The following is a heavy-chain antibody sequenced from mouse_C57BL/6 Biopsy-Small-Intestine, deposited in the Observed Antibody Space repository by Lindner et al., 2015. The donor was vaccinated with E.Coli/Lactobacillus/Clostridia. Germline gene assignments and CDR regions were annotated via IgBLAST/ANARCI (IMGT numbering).Heavy chain of an antibody. CDR3: ARPTSIADRHVYTWIDDTHPFDY. V-gene: IGHV1-84*02. CDR1: GYTFTNYA. J-gene: IGHJ4*01. Sequence: SVKVSCKASGYTFTNYAVHWVRQAPGQGLEWMGWINPGNGNTKYSQRFQGRVTITRDTSASTAYMDLSSLSSEDTAVYYCARPTSIADRHVYTWIDDTHPFDYWGPGTLVTVSS. D-gene: IGHD5-1-1*01. CDR2: INPGNGNT.